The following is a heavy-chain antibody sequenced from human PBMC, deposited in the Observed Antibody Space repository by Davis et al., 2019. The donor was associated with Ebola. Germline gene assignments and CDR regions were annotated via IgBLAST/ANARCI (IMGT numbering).Heavy chain of an antibody. V-gene: IGHV3-73*01. D-gene: IGHD2/OR15-2a*01. CDR3: TRVIPDGMDV. CDR1: GFLFSDSA. CDR2: IRSKTNSYAT. J-gene: IGHJ6*02. Sequence: GGSLRLSCAASGFLFSDSAVHWVRQASGKGLEWVGRIRSKTNSYATAYAASVEGRFTVSRDDSKNTAYLQMNSLKVEDTAVYYCTRVIPDGMDVWGQGTTVTVSS.